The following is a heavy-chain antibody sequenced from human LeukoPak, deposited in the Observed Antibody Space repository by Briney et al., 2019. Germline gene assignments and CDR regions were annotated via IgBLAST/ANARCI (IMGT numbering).Heavy chain of an antibody. CDR1: GYTFTGYY. V-gene: IGHV1-2*02. J-gene: IGHJ6*03. Sequence: ASVKVSCKASGYTFTGYYMHWVRQAPGQGLEWMGWINPNNGGTNYAQKFQGRVTMTRDTSISTAYMELSSLRSDDTAVYYCARGHGSYYYYMDVWGKGTTVTVSS. CDR2: INPNNGGT. D-gene: IGHD3-10*01. CDR3: ARGHGSYYYYMDV.